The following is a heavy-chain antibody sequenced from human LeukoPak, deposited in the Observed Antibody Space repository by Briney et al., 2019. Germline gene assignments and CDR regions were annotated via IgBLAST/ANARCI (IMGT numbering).Heavy chain of an antibody. J-gene: IGHJ4*02. V-gene: IGHV3-23*01. Sequence: PGGSLRLSCAASGFTFNSYAMSWVRQAPGKGLEWVSAISGSGGSTYYADSVKGRFTISRDNSKNTLYLQMNSLRAEDTAVYYCATGGRSGVAFESWGQGTLVTVSS. CDR2: ISGSGGST. D-gene: IGHD2-15*01. CDR1: GFTFNSYA. CDR3: ATGGRSGVAFES.